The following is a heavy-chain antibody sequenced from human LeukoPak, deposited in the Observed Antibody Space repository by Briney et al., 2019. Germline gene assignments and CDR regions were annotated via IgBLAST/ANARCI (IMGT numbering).Heavy chain of an antibody. V-gene: IGHV3-48*04. J-gene: IGHJ3*01. CDR1: GFTFSSYS. CDR2: ISSSSSTI. CDR3: ARDQGYCTSVNCRGDAFDV. D-gene: IGHD2-8*02. Sequence: GGSLRLSCAASGFTFSSYSMNWVRQAPGRWLEWVSYISSSSSTIYHADSVKGRFTISRDNAKNSLYLQMNSLRAEDTAVYYCARDQGYCTSVNCRGDAFDVWGQGSMVSVSS.